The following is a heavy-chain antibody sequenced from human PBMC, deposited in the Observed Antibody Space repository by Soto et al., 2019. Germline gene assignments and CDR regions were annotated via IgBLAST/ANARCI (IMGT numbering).Heavy chain of an antibody. CDR1: GFTFSNAW. CDR2: IKSKTDGGTT. D-gene: IGHD2-15*01. V-gene: IGHV3-15*01. J-gene: IGHJ4*02. Sequence: PGGSLRLSCAASGFTFSNAWMSWVRQAPGKGLEWVGRIKSKTDGGTTDYDAPVKGRFTISRDDSKNTLYLQMNSLKTEDTAVYYCTTVGSPIPGYCSGGSCYSIIDYWGQGTLVTVSS. CDR3: TTVGSPIPGYCSGGSCYSIIDY.